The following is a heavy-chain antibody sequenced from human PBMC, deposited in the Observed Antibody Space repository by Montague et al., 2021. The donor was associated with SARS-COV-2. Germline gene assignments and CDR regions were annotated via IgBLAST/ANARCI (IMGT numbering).Heavy chain of an antibody. D-gene: IGHD3-10*01. J-gene: IGHJ4*02. CDR2: IKQDGSEK. Sequence: SLRLSCAASGFTFSSYWMSWVRQAPGKGLEWVANIKQDGSEKYYVDSVKGRFTISRDNAKKSLYLVLNSLRAEDSGVYYCAREEAMVRGVTARHYWGQGTLVTVS. V-gene: IGHV3-7*05. CDR3: AREEAMVRGVTARHY. CDR1: GFTFSSYW.